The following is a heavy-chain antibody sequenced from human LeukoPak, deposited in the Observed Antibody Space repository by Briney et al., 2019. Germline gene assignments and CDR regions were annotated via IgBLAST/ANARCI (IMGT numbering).Heavy chain of an antibody. J-gene: IGHJ3*02. CDR3: ARDSSRDAFDI. Sequence: PSETLSLTCTVSGGSISSYHWSWIRQPPGKGLEWIGYIYYSGSTNYNPSLKSRVTISVDTSKNQYSLKLSSVTAADTAVYYCARDSSRDAFDIWGQGTMVTVSS. V-gene: IGHV4-59*01. CDR2: IYYSGST. CDR1: GGSISSYH. D-gene: IGHD2-2*01.